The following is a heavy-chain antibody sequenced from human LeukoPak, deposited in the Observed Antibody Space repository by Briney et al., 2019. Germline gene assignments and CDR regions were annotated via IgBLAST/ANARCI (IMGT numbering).Heavy chain of an antibody. V-gene: IGHV1-18*01. D-gene: IGHD3-22*01. CDR2: ISAYNGNT. J-gene: IGHJ6*02. CDR1: GYTFTSYG. CDR3: ARDHHRDHSSGYYLYYYYGMDV. Sequence: ASVKVSCKASGYTFTSYGISWVRQAPGQGLEWMGWISAYNGNTNYAQKLQGRVTMTTDTSTSTAYMELRSLRSDDTAVYYCARDHHRDHSSGYYLYYYYGMDVWGQGTTVTVSS.